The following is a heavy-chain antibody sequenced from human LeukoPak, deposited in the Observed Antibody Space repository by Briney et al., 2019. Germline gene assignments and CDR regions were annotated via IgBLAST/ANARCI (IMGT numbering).Heavy chain of an antibody. CDR1: GDSITSGGYS. V-gene: IGHV4-30-2*01. CDR2: VYHGGNT. CDR3: ARGRELGIYFDY. J-gene: IGHJ4*01. Sequence: PSETLSLTCAVSGDSITSGGYSWSWIRQPPGKAPEWIGYVYHGGNTYYNPSLKSRVTISVDRSKNQFSLRLSSVAAADTAVYYCARGRELGIYFDYWGHGTLVTVSS. D-gene: IGHD1-14*01.